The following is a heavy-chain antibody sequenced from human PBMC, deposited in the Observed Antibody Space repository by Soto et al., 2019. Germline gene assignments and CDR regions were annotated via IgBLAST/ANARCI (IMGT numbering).Heavy chain of an antibody. CDR2: IYHSGST. CDR3: ARDSGSRFDF. Sequence: SETLSLTCAVSGGSISSGGYSWSWIRQPPGKGLEWIGYIYHSGSTYYNPSLKSRVTISVDRSKNQFSLTLNSVTAADTAVYYCARDSGSRFDFWGQGTLVTVSS. CDR1: GGSISSGGYS. V-gene: IGHV4-30-2*01. J-gene: IGHJ5*01. D-gene: IGHD1-1*01.